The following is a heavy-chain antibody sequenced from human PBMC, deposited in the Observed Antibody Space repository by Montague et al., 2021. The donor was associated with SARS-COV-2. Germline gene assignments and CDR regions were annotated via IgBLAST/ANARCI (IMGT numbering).Heavy chain of an antibody. V-gene: IGHV4-59*01. J-gene: IGHJ6*02. CDR2: IYYSGST. Sequence: SETLSLTCTVSGGSISGYYWSWIRQPPGKGLEWIGYIYYSGSTKYNPFLESRVTVSVDRSKNQVSLKLSSVTAADTAVYYCARLGAITLVRGITKADFSNYGMDVWGQGTTVTVSS. CDR1: GGSISGYY. CDR3: ARLGAITLVRGITKADFSNYGMDV. D-gene: IGHD3-10*01.